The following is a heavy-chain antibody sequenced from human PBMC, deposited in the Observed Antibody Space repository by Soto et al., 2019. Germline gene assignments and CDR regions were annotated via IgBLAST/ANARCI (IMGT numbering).Heavy chain of an antibody. V-gene: IGHV4-39*01. Sequence: SETLSLTCTVSGGSISSSSYYWGWIRQPPGKGLEWIGSIYYSGSTYYNPSLKSRVTISVDTSKNQFALKLSSVTAADTAVYYCARVMRKYCTNGLCGTYFDYWGQGTLVTVSS. CDR3: ARVMRKYCTNGLCGTYFDY. CDR1: GGSISSSSYY. D-gene: IGHD2-8*01. J-gene: IGHJ4*02. CDR2: IYYSGST.